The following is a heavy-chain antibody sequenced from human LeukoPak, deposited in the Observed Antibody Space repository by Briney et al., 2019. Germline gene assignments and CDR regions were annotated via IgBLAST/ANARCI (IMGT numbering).Heavy chain of an antibody. J-gene: IGHJ4*02. Sequence: GGSLRLSCAASGFTFSSYSMNWVHQAPGKGLEWVSSISSSSSYIYYADSVKGRFTISRDNAKNSLYLQMNSLRAEDTAVYYCARDVHGWSPGAYFDYWGQGTLVTVSS. CDR2: ISSSSSYI. D-gene: IGHD6-19*01. CDR1: GFTFSSYS. CDR3: ARDVHGWSPGAYFDY. V-gene: IGHV3-21*01.